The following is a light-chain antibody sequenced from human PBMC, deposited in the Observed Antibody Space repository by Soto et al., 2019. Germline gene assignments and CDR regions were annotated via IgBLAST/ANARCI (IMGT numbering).Light chain of an antibody. CDR1: SSNIGTNA. V-gene: IGLV1-44*01. J-gene: IGLJ1*01. Sequence: QSVLTQPPSAPGTPGQRVTISCSGGSSNIGTNAVNWYQQLPGTAPKLLIYNNNQRPSGVPDRFSGSKSGTSASLAISGLQSEDEADYYCAAWNDSLNGYVFGTGIKLTVL. CDR2: NNN. CDR3: AAWNDSLNGYV.